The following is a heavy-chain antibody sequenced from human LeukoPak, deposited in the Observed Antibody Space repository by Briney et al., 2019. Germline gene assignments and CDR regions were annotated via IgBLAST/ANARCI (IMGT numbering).Heavy chain of an antibody. Sequence: GGSLRLSCVASGFTFSSYAMHWVRQAPGKGLEYVSAISSNGGSTYYANSVKGRFTISRDNSKNTLYLQMGSLRAEDMAVYYCARESFVGATRGLRDYWGQGTLVTVSS. D-gene: IGHD1-26*01. J-gene: IGHJ4*02. CDR1: GFTFSSYA. CDR2: ISSNGGST. V-gene: IGHV3-64*01. CDR3: ARESFVGATRGLRDY.